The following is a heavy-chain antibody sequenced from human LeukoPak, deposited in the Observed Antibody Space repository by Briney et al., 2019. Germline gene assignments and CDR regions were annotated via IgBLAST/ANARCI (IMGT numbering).Heavy chain of an antibody. CDR1: GGSFSDYY. CDR2: INHSGSA. J-gene: IGHJ5*02. CDR3: ARRGYTYGWGWFDP. Sequence: SETLSLTCGVYGGSFSDYYWSWIRQPPGKGLEWIGEINHSGSANYNPSLKSRVTISVDTSKNQFSLKVNSVTAADTAVYYCARRGYTYGWGWFDPWGQGTLVTVSS. D-gene: IGHD5-18*01. V-gene: IGHV4-34*01.